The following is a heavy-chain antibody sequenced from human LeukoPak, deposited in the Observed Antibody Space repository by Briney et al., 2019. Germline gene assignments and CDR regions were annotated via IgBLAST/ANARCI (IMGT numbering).Heavy chain of an antibody. J-gene: IGHJ4*02. CDR1: GGSISSSTYY. V-gene: IGHV4-39*01. Sequence: SETLSLTCTVSGGSISSSTYYWGWIRQPPGKGLEWFGSISHRGNTYYNPSLRSRVTISVDTSKNQLSLKLSSVTAADTAVYYCARLSEGLRPPDYWGQGTLVTVSS. CDR3: ARLSEGLRPPDY. CDR2: ISHRGNT.